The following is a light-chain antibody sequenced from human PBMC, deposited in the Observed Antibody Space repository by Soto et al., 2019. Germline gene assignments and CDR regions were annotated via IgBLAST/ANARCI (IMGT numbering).Light chain of an antibody. CDR3: QQYNKWPPYT. CDR1: QSVSSN. CDR2: GAS. V-gene: IGKV3-15*01. Sequence: EIVMTQSPANLSVSPGERATLSCRASQSVSSNLACYQQTPCQGPRLLIYGASTRATSIPASFSGSGSGTEFTLTINSLQSEDFAVSYCQQYNKWPPYTFGQGTKLEIK. J-gene: IGKJ2*01.